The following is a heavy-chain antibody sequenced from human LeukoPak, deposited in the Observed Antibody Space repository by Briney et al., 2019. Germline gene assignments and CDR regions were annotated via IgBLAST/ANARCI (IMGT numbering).Heavy chain of an antibody. Sequence: GGSLRLSCAASGFTFSSYAMSWVRQAPGKGLEWVPAICGSGGSTYYADSVKGRFTISRDNSKNTLYLQMNSLRAEDTAVYYCAKDPIAAPYYYYGMDVWGQGTTVTVSS. V-gene: IGHV3-23*01. D-gene: IGHD6-13*01. CDR1: GFTFSSYA. CDR2: ICGSGGST. J-gene: IGHJ6*02. CDR3: AKDPIAAPYYYYGMDV.